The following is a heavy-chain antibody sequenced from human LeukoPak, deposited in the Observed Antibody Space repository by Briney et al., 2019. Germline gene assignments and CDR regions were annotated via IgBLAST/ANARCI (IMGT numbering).Heavy chain of an antibody. J-gene: IGHJ4*02. D-gene: IGHD6-19*01. CDR3: ANSIVVPGHY. CDR1: GLILSSYW. Sequence: GGSLSLSCTVSGLILSSYWAHWVRQAPEEVLVWVSHIVGDGTNTVYADSVKGRFTIPRHNGKNTLYLQMTRLSVEDTAVYYCANSIVVPGHYWGQGSLVTVSS. CDR2: IVGDGTNT. V-gene: IGHV3-74*01.